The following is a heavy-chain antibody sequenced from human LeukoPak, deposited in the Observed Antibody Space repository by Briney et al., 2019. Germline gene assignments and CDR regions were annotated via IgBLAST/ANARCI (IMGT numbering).Heavy chain of an antibody. D-gene: IGHD3-10*01. Sequence: SVKVSCKASGGTFSGYAISWVRQAPGQGLEWMGGIIPIFGTANYAQKFQGRVTITTDESTSTAYMELSSLRSEDTAVYYCASAYYGSGSYIGTIDYWGQGTLVTVSS. J-gene: IGHJ4*02. CDR2: IIPIFGTA. V-gene: IGHV1-69*05. CDR3: ASAYYGSGSYIGTIDY. CDR1: GGTFSGYA.